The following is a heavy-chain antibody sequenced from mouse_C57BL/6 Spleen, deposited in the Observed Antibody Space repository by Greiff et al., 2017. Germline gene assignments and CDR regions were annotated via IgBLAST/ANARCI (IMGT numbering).Heavy chain of an antibody. J-gene: IGHJ4*01. CDR3: ARGPVGYGYDDYYAMDY. D-gene: IGHD2-2*01. Sequence: EVQGVESGGGLVKPGGSLKLSCAASGFTFSDYGMHWVRQAPEKGLEWVAYISSGSSTIYYADTMKGRFTISRDNATNTLFLQMNSLRSEDTAMYYCARGPVGYGYDDYYAMDYWGQGTSVTVSS. CDR2: ISSGSSTI. CDR1: GFTFSDYG. V-gene: IGHV5-17*01.